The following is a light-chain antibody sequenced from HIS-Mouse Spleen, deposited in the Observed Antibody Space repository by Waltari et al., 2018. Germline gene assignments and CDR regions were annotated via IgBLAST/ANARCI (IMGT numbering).Light chain of an antibody. CDR1: SSDVGSYNL. CDR2: EDS. V-gene: IGLV2-23*01. Sequence: QSALTQPASVSGSPGQSITISCTGTSSDVGSYNLVSWYQQHPGKAPKPMIYEDSKRPSGVSTRFSGSKSGNTASLTIAGLQAEDEAGYYCCSYAGSVGVFGGGTKLTVL. CDR3: CSYAGSVGV. J-gene: IGLJ3*02.